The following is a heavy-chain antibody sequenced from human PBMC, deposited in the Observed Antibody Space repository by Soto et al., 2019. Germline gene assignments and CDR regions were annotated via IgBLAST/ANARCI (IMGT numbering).Heavy chain of an antibody. CDR2: INPSGGST. J-gene: IGHJ4*02. D-gene: IGHD6-19*01. Sequence: ASVKVSCKASGYTFTSYYMHWVRQAPGQGLEWMGIINPSGGSTSYAQKFQGRVTMTRDTSTSTVYLELSSLRSEDTAVYYCARQLEGIAVAGTGFDYWGQGTLVTVSS. CDR3: ARQLEGIAVAGTGFDY. CDR1: GYTFTSYY. V-gene: IGHV1-46*01.